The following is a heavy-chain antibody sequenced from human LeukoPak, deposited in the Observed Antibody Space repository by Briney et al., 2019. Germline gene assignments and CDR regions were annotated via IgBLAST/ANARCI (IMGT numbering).Heavy chain of an antibody. CDR2: TNPNSGGT. J-gene: IGHJ4*02. D-gene: IGHD3-3*01. V-gene: IGHV1-2*02. CDR3: ARARHYDFWSGYYLGFDY. CDR1: GYTFTGYY. Sequence: ASVKVSCKASGYTFTGYYMHWVRQAPGQGLEWMGWTNPNSGGTNYAQKFQGRVTMTRDTSISTAYMELSRLRSDDTAVYYCARARHYDFWSGYYLGFDYWGQGTLVTVSS.